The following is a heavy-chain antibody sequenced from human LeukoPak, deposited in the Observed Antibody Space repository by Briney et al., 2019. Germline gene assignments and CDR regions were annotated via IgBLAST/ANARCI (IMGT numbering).Heavy chain of an antibody. Sequence: GGSLRLSCAASGFPFSDHEMNWVRQAPGKGLEWVSYISSSGSDKYYPDSVKGRFTISRDSAKNSLYLQMNSLRAEDTAVYYCARRTHGAFAIWGQGTKVTVSS. CDR1: GFPFSDHE. CDR3: ARRTHGAFAI. CDR2: ISSSGSDK. D-gene: IGHD5-24*01. V-gene: IGHV3-48*03. J-gene: IGHJ3*02.